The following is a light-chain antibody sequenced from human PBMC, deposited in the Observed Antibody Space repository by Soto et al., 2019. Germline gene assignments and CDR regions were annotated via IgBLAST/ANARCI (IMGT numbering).Light chain of an antibody. J-gene: IGKJ1*01. CDR1: QSVDTF. CDR3: QQYNSWLWT. Sequence: EIVLTQSPATLSLSPGERATLSCRASQSVDTFLAWYQQKPGRTPRLLIYDTSNRATGIPPRFSGSGSGTDFTLTISSLQSEDSAVYYCQQYNSWLWTFGQGTKVEIK. CDR2: DTS. V-gene: IGKV3-11*01.